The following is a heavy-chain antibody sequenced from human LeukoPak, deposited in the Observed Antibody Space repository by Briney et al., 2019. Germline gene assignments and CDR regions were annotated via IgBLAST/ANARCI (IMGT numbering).Heavy chain of an antibody. CDR1: GYTFTSYD. Sequence: ASVKVSCKASGYTFTSYDVNWFRQAAGQGLEWMGWMNPSSGHTGYAQQFQGRVSLTRDTSINIAYMELSSLRSEDTAVYYCAKNLALTGEFDSWGQGTLVTVSS. J-gene: IGHJ4*02. CDR3: AKNLALTGEFDS. CDR2: MNPSSGHT. V-gene: IGHV1-8*01. D-gene: IGHD7-27*01.